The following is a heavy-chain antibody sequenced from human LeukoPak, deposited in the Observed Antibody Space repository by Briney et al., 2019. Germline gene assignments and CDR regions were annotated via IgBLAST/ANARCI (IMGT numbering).Heavy chain of an antibody. J-gene: IGHJ2*01. Sequence: SETLSLTCAVYGGSFSGYYWSWIRQPPGKGLEWIEEINHSGSTNYNPSLKSRVTISVDTSKNQFSLKLSSVTAADTAVYYCASRDLTVTLGYFDLWGRGTLVTVSS. CDR1: GGSFSGYY. D-gene: IGHD4-17*01. CDR3: ASRDLTVTLGYFDL. V-gene: IGHV4-34*01. CDR2: INHSGST.